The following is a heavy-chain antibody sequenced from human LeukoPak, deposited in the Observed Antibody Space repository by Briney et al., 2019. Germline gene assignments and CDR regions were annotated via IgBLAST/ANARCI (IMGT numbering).Heavy chain of an antibody. D-gene: IGHD3-3*01. V-gene: IGHV4-39*01. CDR1: GGSIRSSCYY. J-gene: IGHJ4*02. CDR2: IYDSGST. CDR3: QSRFLEWLLDY. Sequence: PSETLSLTCTVSGGSIRSSCYYWGWIRQPPGKGLEWIGSIYDSGSTYYNPSLKSRVTISVDTSKNQFSLKLNSVTAADTAIYYCQSRFLEWLLDYWGQGTLVTVSS.